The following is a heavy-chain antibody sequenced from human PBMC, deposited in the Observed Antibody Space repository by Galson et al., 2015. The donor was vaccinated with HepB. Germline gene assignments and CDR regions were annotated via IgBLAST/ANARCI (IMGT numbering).Heavy chain of an antibody. Sequence: SVKVSCKASGGTFSSYAISWVRQAPGQGLEWMGRIIPILGIANYAQKFQGRVTITADKSTSTAYMELSSLRSEDTAVYYCARAIGPPQRWLQLSRPTGDDAFDIWGQGTMVTVSS. D-gene: IGHD5-24*01. J-gene: IGHJ3*02. V-gene: IGHV1-69*04. CDR1: GGTFSSYA. CDR3: ARAIGPPQRWLQLSRPTGDDAFDI. CDR2: IIPILGIA.